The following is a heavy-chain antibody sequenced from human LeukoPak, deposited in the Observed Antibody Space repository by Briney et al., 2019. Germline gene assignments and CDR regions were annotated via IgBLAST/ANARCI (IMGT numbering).Heavy chain of an antibody. D-gene: IGHD6-13*01. CDR1: GGSISSSNW. Sequence: SETLSLTCAVSGGSISSSNWWSWVRQPPGKGLEWIGEIYHSGSTNYNPSLKSRVTMSVDTSKNQFSLKLSSVTALDTAVYFCARKIAAAGHFDYWGQGTLVTVSS. CDR3: ARKIAAAGHFDY. CDR2: IYHSGST. V-gene: IGHV4-4*02. J-gene: IGHJ4*02.